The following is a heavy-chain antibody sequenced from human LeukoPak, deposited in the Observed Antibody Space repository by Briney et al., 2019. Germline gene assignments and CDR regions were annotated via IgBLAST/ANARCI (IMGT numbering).Heavy chain of an antibody. CDR3: ARGWGYYYGMDV. Sequence: SETLSLTCAVYGGSFSGYYWSWIRQPPGKGLEWIGEINHSGSTNYNPSLKSRVTISVGTSKNQFSLKLSSVTAADTAVYYCARGWGYYYGMDVWGQGTTVTVSS. D-gene: IGHD7-27*01. CDR2: INHSGST. CDR1: GGSFSGYY. V-gene: IGHV4-34*01. J-gene: IGHJ6*02.